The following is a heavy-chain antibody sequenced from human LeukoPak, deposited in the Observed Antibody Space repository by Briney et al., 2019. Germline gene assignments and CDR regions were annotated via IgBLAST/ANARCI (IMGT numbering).Heavy chain of an antibody. Sequence: EPSGTLSLTCAVSGGSISSSNWWSWVRQPPGKGLEWIGEIYHSGSTNYNPSLKSRVTISVDKSKNQFSLKLSSVTAADTAVYYCARWRPFLTGYYKSDYYYYMDVWGKGTTVTVSS. CDR1: GGSISSSNW. J-gene: IGHJ6*03. D-gene: IGHD3-9*01. CDR3: ARWRPFLTGYYKSDYYYYMDV. V-gene: IGHV4-4*02. CDR2: IYHSGST.